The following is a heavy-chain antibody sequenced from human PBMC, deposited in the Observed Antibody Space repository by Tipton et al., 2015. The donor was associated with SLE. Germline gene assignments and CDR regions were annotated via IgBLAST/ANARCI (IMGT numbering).Heavy chain of an antibody. D-gene: IGHD3-22*01. V-gene: IGHV4-34*01. Sequence: LRLSCAVYGGSFNGYYWSWIRQPPGKGLEWIGEINHSGSTNYNPSLKSRVTVSVDTSKNQFSLKLNSVTAADTAVYYCARPSDYDSSGYYPFDYWGQGTLVTVSS. CDR1: GGSFNGYY. J-gene: IGHJ4*02. CDR3: ARPSDYDSSGYYPFDY. CDR2: INHSGST.